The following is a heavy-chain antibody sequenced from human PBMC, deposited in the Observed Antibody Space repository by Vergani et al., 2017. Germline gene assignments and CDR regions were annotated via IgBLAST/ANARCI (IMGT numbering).Heavy chain of an antibody. CDR1: GFTFSSYS. Sequence: EVQLVESGGGLVKPGGSLRLSCAASGFTFSSYSMNWVRQAPGKGLEWVSSISSSSSYIYYADSVKGRFTISRDNAKNSLYLQMNSLGAEDTAVYYCAGSRWAGITMVGGVIGYWGQGTLVTVSS. D-gene: IGHD3-10*01. J-gene: IGHJ4*02. CDR3: AGSRWAGITMVGGVIGY. CDR2: ISSSSSYI. V-gene: IGHV3-21*01.